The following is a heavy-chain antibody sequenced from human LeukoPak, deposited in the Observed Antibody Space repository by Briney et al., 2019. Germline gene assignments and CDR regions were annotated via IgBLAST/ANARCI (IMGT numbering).Heavy chain of an antibody. CDR2: IRYDGSNK. D-gene: IGHD3-10*01. J-gene: IGHJ4*02. CDR3: ETLKWFGESRGFDY. Sequence: GGSLRLSCAASGFTFSSYGMHWVRQAPGKGLEWVAFIRYDGSNKYYADSVKGRFAISRDNSKNTLYLQMNSLRAEDTAVYYCETLKWFGESRGFDYWGQGTLVTVSS. CDR1: GFTFSSYG. V-gene: IGHV3-30*02.